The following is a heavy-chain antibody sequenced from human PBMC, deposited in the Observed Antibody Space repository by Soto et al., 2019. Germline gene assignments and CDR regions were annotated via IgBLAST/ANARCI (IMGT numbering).Heavy chain of an antibody. V-gene: IGHV4-34*01. CDR3: AREVVVVAATKTNDAFDI. J-gene: IGHJ3*02. CDR1: GGSFSGYY. Sequence: QVQLQQWGAGLLKPSETLSLTCAVYGGSFSGYYWSWIRQPPGKGLEWIGEINHNGSTNYNPSLKSRVTISVDTSKNQFSLKLSAVTAADTAVYYCAREVVVVAATKTNDAFDIWGQGTMVTVSS. CDR2: INHNGST. D-gene: IGHD2-15*01.